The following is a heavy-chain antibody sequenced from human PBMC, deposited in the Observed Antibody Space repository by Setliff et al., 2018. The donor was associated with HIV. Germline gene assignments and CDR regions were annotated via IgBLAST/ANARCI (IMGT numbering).Heavy chain of an antibody. CDR2: IYYSGST. Sequence: SETLSLTCTVSGGSISSHYWSWIRQPPGKGLEWIGTIYYSGSTNYNPSLKSRVTISVDTSKNQFSLKLRSVTAADTAVYYCARESLHLGGLSSNPDASDIWGPGTMVTVSS. CDR1: GGSISSHY. D-gene: IGHD3-16*02. J-gene: IGHJ3*02. CDR3: ARESLHLGGLSSNPDASDI. V-gene: IGHV4-59*11.